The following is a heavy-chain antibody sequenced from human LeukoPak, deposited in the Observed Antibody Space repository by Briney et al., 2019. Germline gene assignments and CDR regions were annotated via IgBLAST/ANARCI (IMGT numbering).Heavy chain of an antibody. J-gene: IGHJ4*02. V-gene: IGHV3-23*01. Sequence: GGSLRLSCAASGFTFSSYAMSWVRQAPGKGLEWIRAISVSGGSTYYADAVQGRFTFPRYNSKSTLYLQMHILRAEDTAVYYCAKGKVRAMVPCDYWGQGALVTVCS. CDR2: ISVSGGST. CDR1: GFTFSSYA. CDR3: AKGKVRAMVPCDY. D-gene: IGHD5-18*01.